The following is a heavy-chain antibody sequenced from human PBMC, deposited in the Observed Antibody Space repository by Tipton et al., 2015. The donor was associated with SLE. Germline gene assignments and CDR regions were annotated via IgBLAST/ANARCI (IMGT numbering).Heavy chain of an antibody. D-gene: IGHD6-6*01. J-gene: IGHJ6*03. CDR2: IYYIDST. CDR1: GSSIDGGYH. V-gene: IGHV4-61*08. Sequence: PGLVKPSETLSLTCIVSGSSIDGGYHWGWIRQTPGKGLEWVGYIYYIDSTNYNPSLKSRVTMSIDTSKNQFSLNLTSVTAADTAVYYCARERAYSSSSDYYYHFYMDVWGKGTTVTVSS. CDR3: ARERAYSSSSDYYYHFYMDV.